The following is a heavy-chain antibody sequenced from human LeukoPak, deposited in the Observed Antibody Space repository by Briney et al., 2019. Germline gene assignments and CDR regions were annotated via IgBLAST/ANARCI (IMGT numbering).Heavy chain of an antibody. J-gene: IGHJ3*02. CDR2: ISSSGGT. Sequence: SETLSLTCSVSGGSISSSHYYWNWVRQPAGKGLEWIGRISSSGGTTYSPSLQSRVTMSVGTSNNHFSLRLTSVTAADTALYFCTIFVVADSDAFEIWGQGTMVTVSS. CDR1: GGSISSSHYY. V-gene: IGHV4-61*02. CDR3: TIFVVADSDAFEI. D-gene: IGHD3-3*02.